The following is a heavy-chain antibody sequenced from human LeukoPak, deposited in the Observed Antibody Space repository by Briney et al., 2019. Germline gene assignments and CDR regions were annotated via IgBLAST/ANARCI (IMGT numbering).Heavy chain of an antibody. CDR1: GGSISSYY. Sequence: PSETLSLTCTVSGGSISSYYWNWIRQPPGKGLEWIGYIYYSGSTNYNPSLRSRVTISGDTSKNQVSLKLSSVTAADTAVYYCARYGDGYKLDYWGQGTLVTVSS. CDR2: IYYSGST. J-gene: IGHJ4*02. D-gene: IGHD5-24*01. CDR3: ARYGDGYKLDY. V-gene: IGHV4-59*01.